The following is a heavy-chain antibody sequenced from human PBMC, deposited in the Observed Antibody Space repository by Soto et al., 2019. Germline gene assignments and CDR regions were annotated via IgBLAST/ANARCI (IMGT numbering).Heavy chain of an antibody. V-gene: IGHV3-33*01. D-gene: IGHD2-15*01. CDR3: ARLYCSAASGYSVGAFDI. CDR2: IWFDGSDK. J-gene: IGHJ3*02. CDR1: GFTFSSYG. Sequence: PGGSLRLSCAASGFTFSSYGMHWVRQAPGKGLEWVALIWFDGSDKYYTESVKGRFTISRDNSKSTLYLQMNSLRAEDTAVYYCARLYCSAASGYSVGAFDIRGQGTMVTVSS.